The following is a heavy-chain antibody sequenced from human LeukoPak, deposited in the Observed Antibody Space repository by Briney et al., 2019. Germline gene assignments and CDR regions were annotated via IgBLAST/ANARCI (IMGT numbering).Heavy chain of an antibody. CDR2: INPSGGST. V-gene: IGHV1-46*01. CDR1: GYTFTSYY. Sequence: GASVKVSCKASGYTFTSYYMHWVRQAPGQGLEWMGIINPSGGSTSYAQKFQGRVTMTRDTSTSTVYMELSSLRSEDTAVYYCARSAAAGTGGRGDNWFDPWGQGTLVTVSS. D-gene: IGHD6-13*01. CDR3: ARSAAAGTGGRGDNWFDP. J-gene: IGHJ5*02.